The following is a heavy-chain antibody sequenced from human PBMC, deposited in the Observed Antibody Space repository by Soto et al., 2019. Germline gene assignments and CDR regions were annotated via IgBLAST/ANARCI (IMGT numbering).Heavy chain of an antibody. J-gene: IGHJ3*02. V-gene: IGHV3-23*01. CDR2: ISGSGGST. Sequence: HPGGSLRLSCAASGFTFSSYAMSWVRQAPGKGLEWVSAISGSGGSTYYADSVKGRFTISRDNSKNTLYLQMNSLRAEDTAVYYCANNPPGYSSSWYHWRGLDDAFDIWGQGTMVTVSS. CDR1: GFTFSSYA. D-gene: IGHD6-13*01. CDR3: ANNPPGYSSSWYHWRGLDDAFDI.